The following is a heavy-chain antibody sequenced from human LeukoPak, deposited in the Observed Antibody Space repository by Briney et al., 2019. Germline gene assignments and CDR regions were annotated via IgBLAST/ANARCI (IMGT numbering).Heavy chain of an antibody. V-gene: IGHV4-4*07. CDR2: SYTTGST. J-gene: IGHJ4*02. CDR3: ARSGGSGFQLDS. CDR1: GGSIGSYY. Sequence: SETLSLTCTVSGGSIGSYYWGWIRQPAGKGLEWIGRSYTTGSTNYNPSLKSRVTVSLDTSKNQLSLNLSSVTAADTAVYYCARSGGSGFQLDSWGQGTLVTVSS. D-gene: IGHD1-26*01.